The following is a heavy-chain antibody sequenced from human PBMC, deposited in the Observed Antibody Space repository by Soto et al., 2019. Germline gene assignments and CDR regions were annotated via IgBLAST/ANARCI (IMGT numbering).Heavy chain of an antibody. CDR1: GGSFSGYY. Sequence: SETLSLTCAVYGGSFSGYYWSWVRQPPGKGLEWIGEIDHGGSTNYNPSLESRVTISFDTSRNQFSLKLKSVTAADTAVYFCARVGGYSYHLYGMDVWGQGTTVTAP. D-gene: IGHD5-18*01. CDR3: ARVGGYSYHLYGMDV. CDR2: IDHGGST. J-gene: IGHJ6*02. V-gene: IGHV4-34*01.